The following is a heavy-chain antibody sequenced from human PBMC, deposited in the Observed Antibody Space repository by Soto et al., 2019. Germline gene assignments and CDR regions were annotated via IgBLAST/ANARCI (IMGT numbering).Heavy chain of an antibody. Sequence: GESLKISCKGSGYSFTSYWIGWVRQMPGKGLEWMGIIYPGDSDTRYSPSFQGQVTISADQSLSTAYLQWSSLKASDTAMYYCARAYSGSYHPAPIHFDYWGQGTLVTVSS. J-gene: IGHJ4*02. CDR2: IYPGDSDT. CDR3: ARAYSGSYHPAPIHFDY. CDR1: GYSFTSYW. V-gene: IGHV5-51*01. D-gene: IGHD1-26*01.